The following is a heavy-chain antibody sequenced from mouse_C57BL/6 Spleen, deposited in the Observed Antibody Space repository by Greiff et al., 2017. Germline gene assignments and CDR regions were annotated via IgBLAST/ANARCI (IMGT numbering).Heavy chain of an antibody. CDR1: GYTFTSYW. CDR2: IDPSDSET. V-gene: IGHV1-52*01. CDR3: ASADSSGLDY. J-gene: IGHJ2*01. Sequence: VQLQQPGAELVRPGSSVKLSCKASGYTFTSYWMHWVKQRPIQGLEWIGNIDPSDSETHYNQKFKDKATLTVDKSSSTAYMQLSSLTSEDSAVYYCASADSSGLDYWGQGTTLTVSS. D-gene: IGHD3-2*02.